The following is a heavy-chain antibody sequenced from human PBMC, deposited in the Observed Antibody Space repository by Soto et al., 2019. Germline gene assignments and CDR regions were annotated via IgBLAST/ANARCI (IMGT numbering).Heavy chain of an antibody. D-gene: IGHD2-2*02. CDR3: ARVVVVVPAAIEVIWFDP. CDR1: GGSISSYY. J-gene: IGHJ5*02. CDR2: IYYSGST. V-gene: IGHV4-59*01. Sequence: SETLSLTCTVSGGSISSYYWSWIRQPPGKGLEWIGYIYYSGSTHYNPTLKSRVTISVDTSKNQFSLKLRSVTAADTAVYYCARVVVVVPAAIEVIWFDPWGQGTLVTVS.